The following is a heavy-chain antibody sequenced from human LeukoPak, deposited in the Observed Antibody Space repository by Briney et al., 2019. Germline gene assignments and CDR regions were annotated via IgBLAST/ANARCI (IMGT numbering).Heavy chain of an antibody. V-gene: IGHV1-18*01. J-gene: IGHJ4*02. CDR3: ARGLWFGELLGALVY. CDR1: GYTFTSYG. D-gene: IGHD3-10*01. CDR2: ISAYNGNT. Sequence: SVKVSCKASGYTFTSYGISWVRQAPGQGLEWMGWISAYNGNTNYAQKLQGRVTMTTDTSTSTAYMELRSLRSDDTAVYYCARGLWFGELLGALVYWGQGTLVTVSS.